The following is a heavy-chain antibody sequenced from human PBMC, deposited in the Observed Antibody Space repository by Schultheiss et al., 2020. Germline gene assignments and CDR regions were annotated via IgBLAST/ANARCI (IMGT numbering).Heavy chain of an antibody. Sequence: GGSLRLSCAASGFTFSAYWMHWVRQGPGKGLVWVSTINTDGTTTRYADSVRGRFTISRDNAKNTLSLQVNSLRAEDTALYYCVRDTSRAQDYWGQGSLVTVSS. D-gene: IGHD1-26*01. CDR3: VRDTSRAQDY. J-gene: IGHJ4*02. CDR1: GFTFSAYW. V-gene: IGHV3-74*01. CDR2: INTDGTTT.